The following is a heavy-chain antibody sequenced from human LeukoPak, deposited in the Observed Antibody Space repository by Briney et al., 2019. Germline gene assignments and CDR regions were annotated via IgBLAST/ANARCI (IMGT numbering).Heavy chain of an antibody. J-gene: IGHJ3*02. CDR2: ISSSDSTI. CDR1: GSTFSDYY. V-gene: IGHV3-11*04. Sequence: GGSLRLSCAASGSTFSDYYMSWIRQAPGKGLEWVSYISSSDSTIYYADSVKGRFTISRDNAKNSLYLQMNSLRAEDTAVYYCARDLRPYSGYNDLAFDIWGQGTMVTVSS. CDR3: ARDLRPYSGYNDLAFDI. D-gene: IGHD5-12*01.